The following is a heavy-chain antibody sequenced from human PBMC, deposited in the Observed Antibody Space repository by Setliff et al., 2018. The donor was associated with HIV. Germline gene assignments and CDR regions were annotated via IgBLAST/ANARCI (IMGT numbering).Heavy chain of an antibody. CDR3: ARRCGEAFDY. CDR2: IYYSGST. V-gene: IGHV4-59*08. J-gene: IGHJ4*02. CDR1: GGSISSYY. Sequence: SETLSLTCTVSGGSISSYYWNWIRQPPGKGLEWIGYIYYSGSTNYKPSLKSRVTISVDMSKNQFSLRLSSVTAADTAVYYCARRCGEAFDYWARELWSPSPQ. D-gene: IGHD2-21*01.